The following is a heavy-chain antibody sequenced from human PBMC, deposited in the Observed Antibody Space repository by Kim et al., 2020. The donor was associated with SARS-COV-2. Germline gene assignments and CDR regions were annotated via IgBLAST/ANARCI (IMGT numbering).Heavy chain of an antibody. CDR2: INPSGGST. V-gene: IGHV3-23*01. D-gene: IGHD6-6*01. CDR3: AKAMEEYTSSSVDWYFDL. CDR1: GFTLSDYA. J-gene: IGHJ2*01. Sequence: GGSLRLSCAASGFTLSDYATSWVRQAPGKGLEWVSGINPSGGSTYYADSVKGHFTISRDNSKNTLYLQMNSLRAEDTAIYYCAKAMEEYTSSSVDWYFDLWGRGTLVTVSS.